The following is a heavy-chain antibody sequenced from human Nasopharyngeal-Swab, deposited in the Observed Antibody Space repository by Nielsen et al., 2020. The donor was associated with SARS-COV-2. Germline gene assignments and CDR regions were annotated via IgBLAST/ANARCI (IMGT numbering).Heavy chain of an antibody. CDR1: GYSFINYG. CDR2: ITPYSGNT. Sequence: ASMKVSCKTSGYSFINYGISWVRQAPGRGLEWVAWITPYSGNTNYAQTLQGRVTVTTDTSTTTVYMELGSLTSDDTAVYYCARGYPYAYFEYWGQGTLVTVSS. J-gene: IGHJ4*02. D-gene: IGHD3-16*01. CDR3: ARGYPYAYFEY. V-gene: IGHV1-18*04.